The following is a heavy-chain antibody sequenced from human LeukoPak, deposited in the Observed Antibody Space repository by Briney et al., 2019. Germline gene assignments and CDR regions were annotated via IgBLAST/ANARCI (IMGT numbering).Heavy chain of an antibody. CDR2: IYYSGTT. D-gene: IGHD2-2*01. V-gene: IGHV4-39*07. CDR1: GGSISSGSYY. Sequence: SEALSLTCTVSGGSISSGSYYWVWIRQPPGKGLEWIGTIYYSGTTYYNPSLKSRVTISVDTSKNQFSLRLSSVTAADTAVYYCAREVDAAATYNWFDPWGQGTLVTVSS. J-gene: IGHJ5*02. CDR3: AREVDAAATYNWFDP.